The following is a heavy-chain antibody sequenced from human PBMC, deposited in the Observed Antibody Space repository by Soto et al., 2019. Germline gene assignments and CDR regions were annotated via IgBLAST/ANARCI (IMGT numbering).Heavy chain of an antibody. CDR1: VGAFRNYA. CDR3: ARGSITGPSVGGAYFDY. CDR2: IIPIFGTA. D-gene: IGHD1-20*01. V-gene: IGHV1-69*06. Sequence: XSVKVYCRGSVGAFRNYAIRVVRKTTGQELEWMGGIIPIFGTANYAEKFQGRVTITADKSTSTAYMELSSLRSEDTAVYYCARGSITGPSVGGAYFDYWGQGTLGTVAS. J-gene: IGHJ4*02.